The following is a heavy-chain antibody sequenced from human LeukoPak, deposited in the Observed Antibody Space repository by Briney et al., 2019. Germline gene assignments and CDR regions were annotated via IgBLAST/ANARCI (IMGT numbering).Heavy chain of an antibody. CDR1: GGSISSYY. V-gene: IGHV4-59*01. Sequence: SETLSLTCTVSGGSISSYYWSWIRQPPGKGLEWIGYIYYSGSTNYNPSLKSRVTISVDTSKNQFSLKLSSVTAADTAVYYCASFYYDSRGYYVDYWGQGTLVTVSS. J-gene: IGHJ4*02. D-gene: IGHD3-22*01. CDR2: IYYSGST. CDR3: ASFYYDSRGYYVDY.